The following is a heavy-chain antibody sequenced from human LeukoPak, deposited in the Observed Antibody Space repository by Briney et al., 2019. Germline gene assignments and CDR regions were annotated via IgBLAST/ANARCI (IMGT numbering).Heavy chain of an antibody. CDR1: GYTFTSYY. CDR2: INPSGGGT. CDR3: ARTNDDWYLDL. Sequence: ASAKVSCKASGYTFTSYYMHWVRQAPGQGLEWMGIINPSGGGTAYAQKFQGRVTMTRDTSTSTVYMELSSLRSDDTAVYYCARTNDDWYLDLWGRGTLVTVSS. J-gene: IGHJ2*01. V-gene: IGHV1-46*01.